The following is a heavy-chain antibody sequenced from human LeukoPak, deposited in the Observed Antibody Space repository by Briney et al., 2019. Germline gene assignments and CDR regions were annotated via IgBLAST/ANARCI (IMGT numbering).Heavy chain of an antibody. J-gene: IGHJ3*01. D-gene: IGHD2-2*01. CDR2: IYYSGST. CDR3: ARVSCSSNSCPRRDALDV. CDR1: GGSISYYY. V-gene: IGHV4-59*01. Sequence: SETLPLTCTVSGGSISYYYWSWIRQPPGKGLEWIGYIYYSGSTNYNPSLKSRVTISVDTSKNQFSLNLTSVTTADTAVYYCARVSCSSNSCPRRDALDVWGQGTMVTVSS.